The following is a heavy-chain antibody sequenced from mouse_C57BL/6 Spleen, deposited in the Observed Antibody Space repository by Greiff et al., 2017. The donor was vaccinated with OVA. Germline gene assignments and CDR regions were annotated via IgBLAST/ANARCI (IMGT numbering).Heavy chain of an antibody. V-gene: IGHV1-59*01. CDR2: IDPSDSYT. D-gene: IGHD2-3*01. CDR1: GYTFTSYW. CDR3: ARGDDGYPPPEFAY. Sequence: VKLQQPGAELVRPGTSVKLSCKASGYTFTSYWMHWVKQRPGQGLEWIGVIDPSDSYTNYNQKFKGKATLTVDTSSSTAYMQLSSLTSEDSAVYYCARGDDGYPPPEFAYWGQGTLVTVSA. J-gene: IGHJ3*01.